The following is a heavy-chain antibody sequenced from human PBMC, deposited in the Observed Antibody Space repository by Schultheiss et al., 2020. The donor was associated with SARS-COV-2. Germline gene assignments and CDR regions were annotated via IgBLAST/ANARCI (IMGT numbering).Heavy chain of an antibody. V-gene: IGHV1-3*01. Sequence: ASVKVSCKASGYTFTSYAMHWVRQAPGQRLEWMGWINAGNGNTKYSQKFQGRVTITRDTSASTAYMELSSLRSEDTAVYYCARSPGTYSSGWYDWFDPWGQGTLVTVSS. CDR2: INAGNGNT. D-gene: IGHD6-19*01. CDR1: GYTFTSYA. J-gene: IGHJ5*02. CDR3: ARSPGTYSSGWYDWFDP.